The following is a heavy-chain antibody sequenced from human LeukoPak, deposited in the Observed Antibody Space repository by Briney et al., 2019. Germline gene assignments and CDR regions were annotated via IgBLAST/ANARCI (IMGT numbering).Heavy chain of an antibody. Sequence: GGSLRLSCAASGFTFSSYGMHWVRQAPGKGLEWVAVISYGGSNKYYADSVKGRFTISRDNSKNTLYLQMNSLRAEDTAVYYCAKELRGYSYEGYFDYWGQGTLVTVSS. V-gene: IGHV3-30*18. J-gene: IGHJ4*02. CDR3: AKELRGYSYEGYFDY. D-gene: IGHD5-18*01. CDR2: ISYGGSNK. CDR1: GFTFSSYG.